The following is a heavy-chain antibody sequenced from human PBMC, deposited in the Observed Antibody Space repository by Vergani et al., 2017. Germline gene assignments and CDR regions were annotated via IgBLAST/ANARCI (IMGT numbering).Heavy chain of an antibody. D-gene: IGHD2-15*01. J-gene: IGHJ3*02. V-gene: IGHV4-39*01. CDR3: AIHVCTGGSCPDAFDI. Sequence: QVQLQESGPGLVKPSETLSLTCTVSGGSISSSSHYWGWIRPPPGKGLEWIGSIYYIGSTYYNPSLKSRVTISVETSKNQLSLKLSSVTAADTAVYYCAIHVCTGGSCPDAFDIWGQGTMVTVSS. CDR2: IYYIGST. CDR1: GGSISSSSHY.